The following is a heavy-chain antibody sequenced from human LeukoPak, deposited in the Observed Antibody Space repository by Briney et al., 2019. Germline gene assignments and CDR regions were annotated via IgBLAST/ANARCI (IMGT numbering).Heavy chain of an antibody. D-gene: IGHD3-22*01. CDR2: ISAYNGNT. CDR1: GYTFTSYG. CDR3: ARVVYYDSSGYLDY. Sequence: ASVKVSCKASGYTFTSYGISWVRQAPGQGLEWMGRISAYNGNTNYAQKLQGRVTMTTDTSTSTAYMELRSLRSDDTAVYYCARVVYYDSSGYLDYWGQGTLVTVSS. J-gene: IGHJ4*02. V-gene: IGHV1-18*01.